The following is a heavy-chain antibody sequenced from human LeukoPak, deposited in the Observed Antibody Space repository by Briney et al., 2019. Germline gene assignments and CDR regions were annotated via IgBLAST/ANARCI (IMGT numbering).Heavy chain of an antibody. CDR3: ARACIAASLALDY. Sequence: GGSLRLSCAASGFTFSSYAMPWVRQAPGKGLEWVAVISYDGSNKYYADSVKGRFTISRDNSKNTLYLQMNSLRAEDTAVYYCARACIAASLALDYWGQGTLVTVSS. V-gene: IGHV3-30-3*01. CDR1: GFTFSSYA. J-gene: IGHJ4*02. D-gene: IGHD6-13*01. CDR2: ISYDGSNK.